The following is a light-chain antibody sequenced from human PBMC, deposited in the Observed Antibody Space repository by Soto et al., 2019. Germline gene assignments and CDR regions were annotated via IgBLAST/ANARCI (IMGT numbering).Light chain of an antibody. J-gene: IGKJ5*01. V-gene: IGKV3-15*01. CDR1: ETISTN. CDR2: GSS. Sequence: EIVLTQSPATLSVSPGERATLSCRATETISTNLAWFQRKPGQPPRLLIYGSSTRATGVPDRFSGSGSATEFTLIISSLQSEDVALYYCQQYSNWPPAITFGQGTRLEIK. CDR3: QQYSNWPPAIT.